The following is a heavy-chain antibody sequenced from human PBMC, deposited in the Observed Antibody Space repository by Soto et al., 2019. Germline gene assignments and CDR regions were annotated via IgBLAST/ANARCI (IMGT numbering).Heavy chain of an antibody. D-gene: IGHD2-8*01. J-gene: IGHJ6*02. CDR2: ISGYNGDT. CDR1: GSTVTIYG. V-gene: IGHV1-18*01. Sequence: QGHLVHSGAEVKKPGTSVQVSYKASGSTVTIYGIRWVRQAPGQEHEWMGWISGYNGDTNYAQNLQGRVTMTIDTSTTTAYMELRSLPSDDTAVYYCAKNGQPPYYYDGLDVWGQRTTVTVSS. CDR3: AKNGQPPYYYDGLDV.